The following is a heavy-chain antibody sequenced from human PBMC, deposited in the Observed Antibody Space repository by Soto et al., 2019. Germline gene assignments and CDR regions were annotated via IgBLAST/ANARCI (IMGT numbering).Heavy chain of an antibody. CDR2: ISAYNGNT. CDR1: GYTFTSYG. D-gene: IGHD5-18*01. J-gene: IGHJ6*02. V-gene: IGHV1-18*01. Sequence: ASVKVSCKASGYTFTSYGISWVRQAPGQGLEWMGWISAYNGNTNYAQKLQGRVTMTTDTSTSTAYMELRSLRSDDTAVYYCARDLRDTAMDYYYSYGMDVWCQGTTVSVSS. CDR3: ARDLRDTAMDYYYSYGMDV.